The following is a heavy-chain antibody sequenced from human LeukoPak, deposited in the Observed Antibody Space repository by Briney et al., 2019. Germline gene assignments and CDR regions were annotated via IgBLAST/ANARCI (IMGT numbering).Heavy chain of an antibody. Sequence: SETLSLTCAVYGGSFSGYYWSWIRQPPGKGLEWIGEINHSGSTNYNPSPKSRVTISADTSKNQFSLKLTSVTAADTAVYYCARDHIRRGCGTTLCYPMDVWGNGTTVTVSS. CDR1: GGSFSGYY. CDR3: ARDHIRRGCGTTLCYPMDV. V-gene: IGHV4-34*01. J-gene: IGHJ6*04. CDR2: INHSGST. D-gene: IGHD2-2*01.